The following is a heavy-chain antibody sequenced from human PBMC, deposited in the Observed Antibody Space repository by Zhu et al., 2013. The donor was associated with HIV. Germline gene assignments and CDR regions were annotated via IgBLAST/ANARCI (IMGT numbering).Heavy chain of an antibody. J-gene: IGHJ4*02. Sequence: QVQLVQSGAEVKKPGSSVKVSCKASGGTFSSYAISWVRQAPGQGLEWMGGIIPIFGTANYAQKFQGRVTITADESTSTAYMELSSLRSEDTAVYYCARNPNYYDSSGYFVGLDYWGQGTLVTVSS. V-gene: IGHV1-69*01. CDR1: GGTFSSYA. D-gene: IGHD3-22*01. CDR3: ARNPNYYDSSGYFVGLDY. CDR2: IIPIFGTA.